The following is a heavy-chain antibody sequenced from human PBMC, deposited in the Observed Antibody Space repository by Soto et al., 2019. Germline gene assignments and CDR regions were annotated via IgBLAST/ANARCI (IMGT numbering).Heavy chain of an antibody. CDR1: GYSFTSYW. CDR3: AGPYYDSSGYYHDAFDI. Sequence: GESLKIACKGAGYSFTSYWIGWVRQMPXKGLEWMGIIYPGDSDTRYSPSFQGQVTISADKSLSTAYLQRGSLKASDTAMYYCAGPYYDSSGYYHDAFDIWGQGKML. V-gene: IGHV5-51*01. J-gene: IGHJ3*02. D-gene: IGHD3-22*01. CDR2: IYPGDSDT.